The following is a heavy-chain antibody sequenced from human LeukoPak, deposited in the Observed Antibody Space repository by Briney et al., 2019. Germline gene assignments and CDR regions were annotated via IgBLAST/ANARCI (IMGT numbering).Heavy chain of an antibody. CDR2: ISGGSGFI. CDR3: ATELAMAGTFDY. J-gene: IGHJ4*02. V-gene: IGHV3-21*01. CDR1: GFTFSSYR. Sequence: GGSLRLSCAASGFTFSSYRMNWVRQAPGKGLEWVSTISGGSGFIYYADSVKDRFSISRDNAKNSLYLQMSSLRPEDTAVYYCATELAMAGTFDYWGQKTLVPVSS. D-gene: IGHD6-19*01.